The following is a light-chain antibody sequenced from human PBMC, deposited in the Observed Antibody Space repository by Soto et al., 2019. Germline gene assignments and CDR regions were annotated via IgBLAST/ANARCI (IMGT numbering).Light chain of an antibody. Sequence: EIVLTQSPGTLSLSPGERATLSCRASQSVSSSYLAWYQQKPGQAPRLLIYGASSRATGIPDRFSGSGSGTDFTLTISRLEPEDFAVYYCQQYGSSRRNRGVTFGQGTKLEIK. V-gene: IGKV3-20*01. CDR1: QSVSSSY. J-gene: IGKJ2*01. CDR3: QQYGSSRRNRGVT. CDR2: GAS.